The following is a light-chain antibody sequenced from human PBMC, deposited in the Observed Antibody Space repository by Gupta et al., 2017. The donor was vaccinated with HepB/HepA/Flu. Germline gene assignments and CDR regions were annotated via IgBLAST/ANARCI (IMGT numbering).Light chain of an antibody. CDR2: INN. J-gene: IGLJ1*01. CDR1: TSNIGSNT. CDR3: AGWDDSRNAYV. V-gene: IGLV1-44*01. Sequence: QSVLTPPPSLIGTPGPRIVISRSGSTSNIGSNTVDWYQQRPGTAPKVLICINNQRRSGVPDRFSGSKSGTSASLAISGLQADDEADYYCAGWDDSRNAYVFGTGTKVTVL.